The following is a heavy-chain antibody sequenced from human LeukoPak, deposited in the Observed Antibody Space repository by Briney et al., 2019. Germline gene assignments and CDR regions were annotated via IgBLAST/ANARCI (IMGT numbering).Heavy chain of an antibody. CDR2: IKQDGSEK. D-gene: IGHD6-13*01. J-gene: IGHJ6*03. CDR1: GFTFSSYW. Sequence: GGSLRLSCAASGFTFSSYWMSWVRQAPGKGLEWVANIKQDGSEKYYVDSVKGRFTISRDNAKNSLYLQMNSLRAEDTAVYYCARDGAAAGSDYYYYMDVWGKGTTVTVSS. V-gene: IGHV3-7*01. CDR3: ARDGAAAGSDYYYYMDV.